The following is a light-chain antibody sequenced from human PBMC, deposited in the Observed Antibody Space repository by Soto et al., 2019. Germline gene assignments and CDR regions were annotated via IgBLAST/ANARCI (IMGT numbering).Light chain of an antibody. V-gene: IGKV3-15*01. CDR3: QQYNKWPPKYT. Sequence: EIVMTQSPATLSVSPGERATLSCRASQTISSNLAWYQQKPGQAPRLLIYDASTRATGIPARFSGSGSGTEFTLTISSLQSEDFAVYYGQQYNKWPPKYTFGQGTKLEIK. CDR2: DAS. CDR1: QTISSN. J-gene: IGKJ2*01.